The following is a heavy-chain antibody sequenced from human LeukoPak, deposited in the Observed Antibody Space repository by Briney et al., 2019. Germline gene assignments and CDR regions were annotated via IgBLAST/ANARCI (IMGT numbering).Heavy chain of an antibody. CDR2: INPNSGGT. J-gene: IGHJ5*02. CDR1: GYTFTGYY. Sequence: ASVKVSCKASGYTFTGYYMHRVRQAPGQVLEWMGWINPNSGGTNYAQRFQGRVTMTTDTSTSTAYMELRGLRSDDTAVYYCARDVQDDYSEYGRFDPWGQGTLVTVSS. CDR3: ARDVQDDYSEYGRFDP. V-gene: IGHV1-2*02. D-gene: IGHD4-17*01.